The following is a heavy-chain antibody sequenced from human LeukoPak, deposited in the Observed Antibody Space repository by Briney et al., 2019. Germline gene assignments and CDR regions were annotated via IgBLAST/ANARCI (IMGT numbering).Heavy chain of an antibody. Sequence: PGGSLRLSCAASGFTFSSYNMNWVRQAPGKGLEWVSSISSSSSYIYYADSVKGRFTISRDNAKNSLYLQMNSLRAEETAMYYCARADSSSWYIINWFDPSGQGTLVTASS. CDR1: GFTFSSYN. CDR2: ISSSSSYI. D-gene: IGHD6-13*01. V-gene: IGHV3-21*01. CDR3: ARADSSSWYIINWFDP. J-gene: IGHJ5*02.